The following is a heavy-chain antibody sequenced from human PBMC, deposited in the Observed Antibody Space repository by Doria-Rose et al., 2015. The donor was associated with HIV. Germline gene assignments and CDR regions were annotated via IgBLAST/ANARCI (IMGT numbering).Heavy chain of an antibody. J-gene: IGHJ4*02. Sequence: QITLKESGPVLVKPTETLTLTCTVSGVSLSSPGMGVSWIRQPPGKALEWLANFFSDDERSYKTSLKSRLTISRGTSKRQVVRTMTDMDPVDTATYYCARIKSSRWYHKYYFDFWGQGTLVIVSA. D-gene: IGHD6-13*01. CDR2: FFSDDER. CDR3: ARIKSSRWYHKYYFDF. CDR1: GVSLSSPGMG. V-gene: IGHV2-26*01.